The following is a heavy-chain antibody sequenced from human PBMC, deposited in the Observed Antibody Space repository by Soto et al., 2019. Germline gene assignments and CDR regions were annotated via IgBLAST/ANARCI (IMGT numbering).Heavy chain of an antibody. Sequence: QVQLVQSGAEVKKPGASVKVSCKASGYTFTSYAMHWVRQAPGQRLEWMGWINAGNGNTKYSQKFQGRVTITRDTSASTGYMELSSIRSEDTAVYYCAGSIVVVTAADYWGQGTLVTVSS. CDR1: GYTFTSYA. J-gene: IGHJ4*02. CDR2: INAGNGNT. D-gene: IGHD2-21*02. CDR3: AGSIVVVTAADY. V-gene: IGHV1-3*01.